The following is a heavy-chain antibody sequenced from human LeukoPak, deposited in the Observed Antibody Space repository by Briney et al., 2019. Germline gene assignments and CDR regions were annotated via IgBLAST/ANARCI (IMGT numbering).Heavy chain of an antibody. Sequence: SETLSLTCAVYGWSFSGYYWSWIRHPPGKGRKWWMGINHSRRTNYNPSLSSLITISVDTSKNKFPLKLSSVTAADTAVYYCATFPRVGRLVPFWGQGTMVTVSS. CDR3: ATFPRVGRLVPF. J-gene: IGHJ3*01. V-gene: IGHV4-34*01. D-gene: IGHD3-9*01. CDR1: GWSFSGYY. CDR2: INHSRRT.